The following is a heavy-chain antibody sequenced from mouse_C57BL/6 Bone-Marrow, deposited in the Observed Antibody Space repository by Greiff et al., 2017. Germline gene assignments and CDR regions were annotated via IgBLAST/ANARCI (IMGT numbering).Heavy chain of an antibody. Sequence: QVQLQQPGAELVMPGASVKLSCKASGYTFTSYWMHWVKQRPGQGLEWIGEIDPSDSYTNYNQKFNGKSTLTVDKSSSTAYMQLSSLTSEDSAVYYCAREDYDGFDYWGQGTTLTVSS. D-gene: IGHD2-3*01. CDR3: AREDYDGFDY. V-gene: IGHV1-69*01. CDR2: IDPSDSYT. J-gene: IGHJ2*01. CDR1: GYTFTSYW.